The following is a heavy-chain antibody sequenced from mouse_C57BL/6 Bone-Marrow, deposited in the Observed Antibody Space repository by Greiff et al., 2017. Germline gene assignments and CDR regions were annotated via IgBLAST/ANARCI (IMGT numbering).Heavy chain of an antibody. Sequence: VQLQQSGPELVKPGASVKIPCKASGYTFTDYNMDWVKQSHGKSLEWIGDINPNNGGTIYNQKFKGKATLTVDTSSSTAYMELRSLTSEDTAVYYCARLNYYGSSYAWFAYWGQGTLVTVSA. V-gene: IGHV1-18*01. D-gene: IGHD1-1*01. CDR1: GYTFTDYN. CDR2: INPNNGGT. CDR3: ARLNYYGSSYAWFAY. J-gene: IGHJ3*01.